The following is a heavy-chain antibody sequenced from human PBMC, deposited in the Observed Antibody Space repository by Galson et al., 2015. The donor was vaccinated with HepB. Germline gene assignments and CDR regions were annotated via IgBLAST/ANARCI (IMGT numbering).Heavy chain of an antibody. CDR2: MDQGARVR. D-gene: IGHD1-26*01. Sequence: SLRLSCAASGFTFSNSYMAWVRQASGKGLEWVATMDQGARVRNNVNSVRGRFTISIDNTKYSLYLQMNSNYYNTYSPDYMDVWSKGTTVTVSS. CDR3: DV. J-gene: IGHJ6*03. V-gene: IGHV3-7*01. CDR1: GFTFSNSY.